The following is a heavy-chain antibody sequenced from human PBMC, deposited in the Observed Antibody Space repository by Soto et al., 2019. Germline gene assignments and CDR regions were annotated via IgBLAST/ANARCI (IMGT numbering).Heavy chain of an antibody. Sequence: SGPTLVNPTQTLTLTCTFSGFSLSTSGVGVGWIRQPPGKALEWLALIYWDDDKRYSPSLKSRLTITKDTSKNQVVLTMTNMDPVDTATYYCAHAGQIFSSYYYGMDVWGQGTTVTVSS. CDR3: AHAGQIFSSYYYGMDV. CDR1: GFSLSTSGVG. J-gene: IGHJ6*02. CDR2: IYWDDDK. V-gene: IGHV2-5*02. D-gene: IGHD6-13*01.